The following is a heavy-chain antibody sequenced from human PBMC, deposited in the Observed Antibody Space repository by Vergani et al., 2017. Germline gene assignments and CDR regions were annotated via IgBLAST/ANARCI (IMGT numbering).Heavy chain of an antibody. CDR1: EYSFGNYW. CDR2: IYPADSNT. D-gene: IGHD1-1*01. CDR3: ARHTTYTDS. Sequence: EVELVQSGPPMRKPGESLKISCKGSEYSFGNYWIGWVRHMPGKGLEWMGIIYPADSNTRDSRSFQGQVTITADQSISTAFLQWDSLKASDTAIYYGARHTTYTDSWGQGTLVTVSS. V-gene: IGHV5-51*01. J-gene: IGHJ4*02.